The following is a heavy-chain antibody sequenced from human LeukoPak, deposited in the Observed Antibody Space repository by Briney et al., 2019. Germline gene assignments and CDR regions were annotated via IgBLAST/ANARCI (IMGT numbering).Heavy chain of an antibody. Sequence: SETLSLTCTVSGGSISSYYWSWIRQPPGKGLEWIGYIYYSGSTNYNPSLKSRVTISVDTSKNQFSLKLSSVTAADTAVYYCARDGSNWSNDYYHGVDVWGQGTTVTVSS. J-gene: IGHJ6*02. D-gene: IGHD4-11*01. CDR2: IYYSGST. CDR1: GGSISSYY. V-gene: IGHV4-59*01. CDR3: ARDGSNWSNDYYHGVDV.